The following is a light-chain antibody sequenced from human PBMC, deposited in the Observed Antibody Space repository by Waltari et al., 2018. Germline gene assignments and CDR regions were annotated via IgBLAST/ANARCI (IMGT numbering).Light chain of an antibody. CDR2: AES. V-gene: IGKV3-20*01. CDR3: QQFGSSPFT. CDR1: ESVSSSH. Sequence: EIVLTQSPGTLSLSPVERATLSCRASESVSSSHLAWYQQKPGQAPRLLVYAESSRATGIPDRFSGSESGTDFTLTISRLEPEDFAVYYCQQFGSSPFTFGGGTKVEIK. J-gene: IGKJ4*01.